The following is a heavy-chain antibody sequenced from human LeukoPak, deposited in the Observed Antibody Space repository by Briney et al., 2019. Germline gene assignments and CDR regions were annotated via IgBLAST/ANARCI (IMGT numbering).Heavy chain of an antibody. CDR2: ISYDGSNK. D-gene: IGHD6-13*01. V-gene: IGHV3-30-3*01. CDR1: GFTFSSYV. Sequence: PGGSLRLSCAASGFTFSSYVMHWVRQAPGKGLEWVAVISYDGSNKYYADSVKGRFTISRDNSKNTLYLQMNSLRADDTAVYYCARANIPAADFDYWGQGTLVTVSS. CDR3: ARANIPAADFDY. J-gene: IGHJ4*02.